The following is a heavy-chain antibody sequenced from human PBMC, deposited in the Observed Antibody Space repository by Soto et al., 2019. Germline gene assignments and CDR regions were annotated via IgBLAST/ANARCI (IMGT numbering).Heavy chain of an antibody. V-gene: IGHV3-53*04. J-gene: IGHJ6*02. D-gene: IGHD6-13*01. CDR3: ARDQVVAAAPSSRDYGMDV. CDR2: IYSGGST. CDR1: GFTVSSNY. Sequence: EVQLVESGGGLVQPGGSLRLSCAASGFTVSSNYMSWVRQAPGKGLEWVSVIYSGGSTYYADSVKGRFTISRHNSKNTLYLQMNSLRAEDTAVYYCARDQVVAAAPSSRDYGMDVWGQGTTVTVSS.